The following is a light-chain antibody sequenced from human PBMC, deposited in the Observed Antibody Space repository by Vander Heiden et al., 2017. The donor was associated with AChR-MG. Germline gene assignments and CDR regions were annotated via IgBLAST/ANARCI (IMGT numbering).Light chain of an antibody. CDR3: QQDGSSPLT. V-gene: IGKV3-20*01. CDR1: QSVSSSY. J-gene: IGKJ1*01. CDR2: GAS. Sequence: EIVLTQSPGTLSLSPGERATLPCRASQSVSSSYLAWYQQKPGQAPRLLIYGASSRATGIPDRFSGSGSGTDFTLTISRLEPEDFAVYYCQQDGSSPLTFGQGTKVEIK.